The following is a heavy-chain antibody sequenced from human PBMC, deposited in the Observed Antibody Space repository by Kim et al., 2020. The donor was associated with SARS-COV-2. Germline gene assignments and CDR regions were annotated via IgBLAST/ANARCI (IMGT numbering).Heavy chain of an antibody. Sequence: SVKVSCKASGGTFSSYAISWVRQAPGQGLEWMGGIIPIFGTANYAQKFQGRVTITADESTSTAYMELSSLRSEDTAVYYCAARMVDILTGYYYYWGQGTLVTVSS. V-gene: IGHV1-69*13. CDR2: IIPIFGTA. CDR1: GGTFSSYA. J-gene: IGHJ4*02. D-gene: IGHD3-9*01. CDR3: AARMVDILTGYYYY.